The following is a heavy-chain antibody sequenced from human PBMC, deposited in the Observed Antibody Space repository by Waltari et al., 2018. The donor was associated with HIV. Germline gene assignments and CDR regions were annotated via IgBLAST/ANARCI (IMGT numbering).Heavy chain of an antibody. V-gene: IGHV3-9*01. D-gene: IGHD6-25*01. CDR1: GFSFGDYA. J-gene: IGHJ3*02. CDR3: TKGRTAAAGFFACDT. CDR2: ISRNGDSV. Sequence: QLVESGGALVQPGRSLRLSCVASGFSFGDYAMYWVRQPPGKGLEWVSGISRNGDSVAYAASVKGRFTMSRDNAKRSLYLEMISLKPGDTALYYCTKGRTAAAGFFACDTWGQGTRVIVSS.